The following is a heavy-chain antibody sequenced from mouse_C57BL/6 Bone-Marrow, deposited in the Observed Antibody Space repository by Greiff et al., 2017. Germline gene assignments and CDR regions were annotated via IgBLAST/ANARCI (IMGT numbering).Heavy chain of an antibody. V-gene: IGHV1-64*01. Sequence: QVQLQQPGAELVKPGASVKLSCKASGYTFTSYWMHWVKQRPGQGLEWIGMIHPNSGSTNYNEKFKSKATLTVDKSSSTAYMQLRSLTSEDSAVYYCARGGASLLGDYWGQGTSVTVSS. D-gene: IGHD3-1*01. CDR1: GYTFTSYW. CDR3: ARGGASLLGDY. CDR2: IHPNSGST. J-gene: IGHJ4*01.